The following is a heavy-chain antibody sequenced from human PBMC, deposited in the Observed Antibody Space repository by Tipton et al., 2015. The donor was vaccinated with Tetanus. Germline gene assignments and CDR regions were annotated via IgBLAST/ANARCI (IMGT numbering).Heavy chain of an antibody. Sequence: TLSLTCTVSGGSISSDGAYWSWIRQHPGEGLEWIGYISNSGSTYYNPSLKSRVTISVDTSQKQISLKVTSVTAADTAVYYCARDPWLDYWGQGTLVTVSS. V-gene: IGHV4-31*03. CDR2: ISNSGST. CDR3: ARDPWLDY. CDR1: GGSISSDGAY. J-gene: IGHJ4*02.